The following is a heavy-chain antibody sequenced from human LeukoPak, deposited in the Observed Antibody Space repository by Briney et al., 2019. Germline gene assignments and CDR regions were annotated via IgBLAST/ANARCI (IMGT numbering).Heavy chain of an antibody. J-gene: IGHJ4*02. CDR1: GGSISSYY. D-gene: IGHD3-10*01. CDR2: IYYSGST. CDR3: ARASRFGEFDY. V-gene: IGHV4-59*01. Sequence: PSETLSLTCTVSGGSISSYYWSWIRQPPGKGLEWIGYIYYSGSTNYTPSLKSRVTISVDTSKNQFSLKLSSVTAADTAVYYCARASRFGEFDYWGQGTLVTVSS.